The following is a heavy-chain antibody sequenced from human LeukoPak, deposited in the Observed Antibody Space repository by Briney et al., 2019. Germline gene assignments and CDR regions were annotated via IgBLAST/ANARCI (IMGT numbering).Heavy chain of an antibody. CDR1: GGSINYYY. CDR2: IYTSGST. D-gene: IGHD5-18*01. Sequence: PSETLSLTCIVSGGSINYYYWSWIRQVAGEGLEWTGRIYTSGSTNYNPSLKSRITMSVDTSKNQFSLKLSSVTAADTAVYYCARGYSNGYVDYWGQGTLVTVSS. V-gene: IGHV4-4*07. CDR3: ARGYSNGYVDY. J-gene: IGHJ4*02.